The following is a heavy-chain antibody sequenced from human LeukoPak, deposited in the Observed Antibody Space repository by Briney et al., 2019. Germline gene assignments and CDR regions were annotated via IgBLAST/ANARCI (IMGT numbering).Heavy chain of an antibody. D-gene: IGHD6-25*01. CDR2: INPNSGGT. CDR1: GYTFTGYY. V-gene: IGHV1-2*02. J-gene: IGHJ5*02. Sequence: ASVKVSCKASGYTFTGYYMHWVRQAPGQGLEWMGWINPNSGGTNYAQKFQGRVTMTRDTSISTAYMELSRLRSDDTALYYCAKSEGIAAFRQGPTFDPWGQGALVTVSS. CDR3: AKSEGIAAFRQGPTFDP.